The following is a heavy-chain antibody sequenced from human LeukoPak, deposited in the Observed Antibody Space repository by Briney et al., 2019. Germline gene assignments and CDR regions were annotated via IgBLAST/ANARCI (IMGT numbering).Heavy chain of an antibody. V-gene: IGHV3-30*03. D-gene: IGHD6-19*01. CDR3: ARDSPEYSSGEGP. Sequence: PGGSLRLSCEGSGFPFNSFAIHWVRQAPGRGLEWVTVISYDGSKKYYADSVRGRFSISRGNAKNSLYLLMNSLRAEDTAVYYCARDSPEYSSGEGPWGQGTLVTVSS. CDR1: GFPFNSFA. J-gene: IGHJ5*02. CDR2: ISYDGSKK.